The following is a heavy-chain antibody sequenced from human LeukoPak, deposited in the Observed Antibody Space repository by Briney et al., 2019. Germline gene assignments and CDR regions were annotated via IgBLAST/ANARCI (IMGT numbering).Heavy chain of an antibody. CDR3: ARESAGMSYFDY. CDR1: GGSISSHY. J-gene: IGHJ4*02. CDR2: IYYSGST. V-gene: IGHV4-59*11. Sequence: SETLSLTCTVSGGSISSHYWSWIRQPPGKGLEWIGYIYYSGSTNYNPSLKSRVTISVDTPKNQFSLKLSSVTAADTAVYYCARESAGMSYFDYWGQGTLVTVSS.